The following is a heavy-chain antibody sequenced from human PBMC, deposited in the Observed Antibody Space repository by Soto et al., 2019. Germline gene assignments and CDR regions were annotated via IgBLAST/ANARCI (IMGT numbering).Heavy chain of an antibody. J-gene: IGHJ4*02. V-gene: IGHV3-30-3*01. CDR3: ASWEQPLFDY. CDR2: ISSDGNNK. CDR1: GFTVSAYT. Sequence: QVQLVESGGGVVQPGRSLRLSCAASGFTVSAYTMHWVRQAPGKGLEWVAVISSDGNNKYYTDSVKGRFTISRDTSTSTLYLQMNSLRAESTAVYYCASWEQPLFDYWGQGTLVTVSS. D-gene: IGHD1-26*01.